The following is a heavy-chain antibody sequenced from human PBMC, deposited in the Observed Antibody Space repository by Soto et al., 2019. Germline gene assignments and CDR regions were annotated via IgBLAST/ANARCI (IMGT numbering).Heavy chain of an antibody. Sequence: EVQLLESGGGLVQPGGSLRLSCAASGFTFSSYAMSWVRQAPGKGLEWVSAISGSGGSTYSADSVKGRFTISRDNSKNTRYLQMNSLRAEDTAGADCANSAPVAGSTHWDFPLSGRGTLVTASS. CDR3: ANSAPVAGSTHWDFPL. D-gene: IGHD6-19*01. J-gene: IGHJ2*01. CDR1: GFTFSSYA. CDR2: ISGSGGST. V-gene: IGHV3-23*01.